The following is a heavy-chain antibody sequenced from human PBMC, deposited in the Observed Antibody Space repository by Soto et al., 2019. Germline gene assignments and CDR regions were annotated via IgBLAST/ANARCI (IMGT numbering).Heavy chain of an antibody. CDR1: GGSITSGGYY. D-gene: IGHD4-17*01. Sequence: QVQLQESGPGLVKPSQTLSLTCTVSGGSITSGGYYWSWIRQHPGKGLEWIGYIYYSGSTYYNPSLXSGLNIXXATSKNQSSLNLSSVTAADTATYYCARAVRLRLDNWGQGTLVTVSS. J-gene: IGHJ4*02. V-gene: IGHV4-31*03. CDR2: IYYSGST. CDR3: ARAVRLRLDN.